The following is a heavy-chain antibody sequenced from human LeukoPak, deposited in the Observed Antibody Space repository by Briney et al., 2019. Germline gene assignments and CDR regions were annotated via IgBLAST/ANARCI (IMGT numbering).Heavy chain of an antibody. D-gene: IGHD1-26*01. CDR2: ITGSGISA. CDR1: GFPFSIYG. Sequence: GGSLRLSCAASGFPFSIYGMSWVRQAPGKRLEWVSSITGSGISAYYADSLKGRFTISRDNSKNTLYLQMSSLTAADTAVYYCAKDRSIGTYYTFDHWGQGTLVTVSS. J-gene: IGHJ4*02. V-gene: IGHV3-23*01. CDR3: AKDRSIGTYYTFDH.